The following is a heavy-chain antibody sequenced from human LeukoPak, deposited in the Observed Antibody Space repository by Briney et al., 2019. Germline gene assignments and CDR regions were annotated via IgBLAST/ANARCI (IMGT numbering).Heavy chain of an antibody. Sequence: GGSLRLSCAASGFTFSSYAMHWVRQAPGKGLEWVAVISYEGSNKYYADSVKGRFTISRDNAKNSLYLQMNSLRAEDTAVYYCAREYYAYDCWGQGTLVTVSS. CDR1: GFTFSSYA. V-gene: IGHV3-30-3*01. CDR2: ISYEGSNK. J-gene: IGHJ4*02. D-gene: IGHD3-16*01. CDR3: AREYYAYDC.